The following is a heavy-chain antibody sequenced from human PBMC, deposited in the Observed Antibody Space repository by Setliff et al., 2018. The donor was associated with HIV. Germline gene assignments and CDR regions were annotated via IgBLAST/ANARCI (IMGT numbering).Heavy chain of an antibody. J-gene: IGHJ2*01. CDR3: AAVGSGSYYDWYFDL. CDR2: IVVGSGNT. D-gene: IGHD1-26*01. Sequence: SVKVSCKASGFTFTSSAVQWVRQARGQRLEWIGWIVVGSGNTNYAQKFQERVTITRDMSTSTAYMELSSLRSEDTAVYYCAAVGSGSYYDWYFDLWAVAPWS. V-gene: IGHV1-58*01. CDR1: GFTFTSSA.